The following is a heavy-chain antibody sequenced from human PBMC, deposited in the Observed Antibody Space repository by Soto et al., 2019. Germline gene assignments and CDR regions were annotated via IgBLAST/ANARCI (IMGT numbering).Heavy chain of an antibody. D-gene: IGHD3-10*01. CDR1: GGSISSSNW. Sequence: QVQLQESGPGLVKPSGTLSLTCAVSGGSISSSNWWSWVRQPPGKGLEWIGEIYHSGSTNYNPSLKSRVTVSVDKAKNHLSLKLSSVTAADTAVYYCAREVTIARGVFDPWGQGTLVTFSS. CDR2: IYHSGST. V-gene: IGHV4-4*02. J-gene: IGHJ5*02. CDR3: AREVTIARGVFDP.